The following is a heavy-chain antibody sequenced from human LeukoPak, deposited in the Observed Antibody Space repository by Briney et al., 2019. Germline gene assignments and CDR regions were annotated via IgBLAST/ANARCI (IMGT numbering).Heavy chain of an antibody. CDR1: GFTFSRYG. D-gene: IGHD2-15*01. CDR3: AKDVVVVAAVYYYGMDV. CDR2: ISYDGSNK. V-gene: IGHV3-30*18. Sequence: GGSMRLSCAASGFTFSRYGMHWVRQAPGKGLEWVAVISYDGSNKYYVDSVKGRFTISRDNSKNTLYLQMNSLRAEDTAVYYCAKDVVVVAAVYYYGMDVWGQGTTVTVSS. J-gene: IGHJ6*02.